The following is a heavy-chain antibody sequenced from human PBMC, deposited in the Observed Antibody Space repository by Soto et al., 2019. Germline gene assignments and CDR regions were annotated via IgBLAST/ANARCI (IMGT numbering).Heavy chain of an antibody. CDR1: GGTFSTYS. Sequence: QVQLVQSGAEVKQPGSSVKVSCKASGGTFSTYSISWVRQAPGQGLEWMGGIIPIFGTTNYAQKLQGRVTITADESTNTAYLELSSLISEDTAVYYCARAPPYCPGGRCYSGHHYYYYVMDVWGQGTTVTVSS. V-gene: IGHV1-69*01. CDR3: ARAPPYCPGGRCYSGHHYYYYVMDV. D-gene: IGHD2-15*01. J-gene: IGHJ6*02. CDR2: IIPIFGTT.